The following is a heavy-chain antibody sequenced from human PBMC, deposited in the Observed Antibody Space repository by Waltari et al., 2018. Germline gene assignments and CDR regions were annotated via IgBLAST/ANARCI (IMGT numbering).Heavy chain of an antibody. J-gene: IGHJ6*02. D-gene: IGHD6-13*01. V-gene: IGHV3-7*01. CDR3: ARDLGQQRAYYYYYGMDV. CDR2: IKQDGSEK. CDR1: GFTFSSYW. Sequence: EVQLVESGGGLVQPGGSLRLSCAASGFTFSSYWMSWVRQAPGKGLEWVANIKQDGSEKYYVDSVKGRFTISRDNAKNSLYLQMNSLRAEDTAVYYCARDLGQQRAYYYYYGMDVWGQGTTVTVSS.